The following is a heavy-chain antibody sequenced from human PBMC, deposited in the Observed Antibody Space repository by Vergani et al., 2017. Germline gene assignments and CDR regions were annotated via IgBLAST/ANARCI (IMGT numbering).Heavy chain of an antibody. CDR1: GYSIGSGFY. CDR3: ARLQGDYWYFVL. D-gene: IGHD2-21*01. J-gene: IGHJ2*01. Sequence: QVRLEESGPGLVKPSETLSLTCSVSGYSIGSGFYWAWIRQSPWEGLQWLTSIHNRGKTYHNPSLKSRVSVSLDTSKNRFSLNLTSVTATDTAVYYCARLQGDYWYFVLLGPGSLVTVSS. CDR2: IHNRGKT. V-gene: IGHV4-38-2*01.